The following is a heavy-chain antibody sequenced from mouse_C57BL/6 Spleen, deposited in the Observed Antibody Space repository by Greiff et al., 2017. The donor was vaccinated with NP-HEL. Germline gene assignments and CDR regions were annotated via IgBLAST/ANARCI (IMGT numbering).Heavy chain of an antibody. CDR1: GYAFSSYW. D-gene: IGHD1-1*01. J-gene: IGHJ2*01. V-gene: IGHV1-80*01. CDR3: ARPFRGSDFDY. CDR2: IYPGDGDT. Sequence: QVQLQQSGAELVKPGASVKISCKASGYAFSSYWMNWVKQRPGKGLEWIGQIYPGDGDTNYNGKFKGKATLTADKSSSTAYMQLSSLTSEDSAVYFCARPFRGSDFDYWGQGTTLTVSS.